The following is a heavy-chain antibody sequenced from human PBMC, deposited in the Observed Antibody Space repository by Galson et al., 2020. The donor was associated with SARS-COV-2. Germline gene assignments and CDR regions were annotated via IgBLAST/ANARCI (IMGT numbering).Heavy chain of an antibody. J-gene: IGHJ4*02. D-gene: IGHD7-27*01. CDR1: GGSISSYY. V-gene: IGHV4-59*01. CDR3: ARVGTVSGDPYFDY. Sequence: SETLSLTCTVSGGSISSYYWSWIRQPPGKGLEWIGYIYYSGSTNYNPSLKSRVTISVDTSKNQFSLKLSSVTAADTAVYYCARVGTVSGDPYFDYWGQGTLVTVSS. CDR2: IYYSGST.